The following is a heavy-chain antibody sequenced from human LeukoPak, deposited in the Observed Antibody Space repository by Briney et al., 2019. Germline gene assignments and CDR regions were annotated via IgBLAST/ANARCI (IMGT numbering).Heavy chain of an antibody. CDR2: IRSKAYGGTT. Sequence: PGGSLRLSCTASGFTFGGYAMSWFRQAPGKGLEWVGFIRSKAYGGTTEYAASVKGKFTISRDDSKSIAYLQMNSLKTECTAVYYCTRDRSGYARFDYWGQGTLVTVST. CDR1: GFTFGGYA. D-gene: IGHD5-12*01. CDR3: TRDRSGYARFDY. J-gene: IGHJ4*02. V-gene: IGHV3-49*03.